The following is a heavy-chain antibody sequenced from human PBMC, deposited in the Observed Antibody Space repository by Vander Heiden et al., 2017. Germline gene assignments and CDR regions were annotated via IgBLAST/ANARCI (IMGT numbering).Heavy chain of an antibody. CDR1: GGSISSYY. V-gene: IGHV4-59*01. CDR3: ARGGGLNWFDP. J-gene: IGHJ5*02. D-gene: IGHD3-16*01. Sequence: QLQLQESGTGLVKPSATLSRTCTVSGGSISSYYWSWIRQPPGKGLEWIGYIYYSGSTNYNPSLKSRVTISVDTSKNQFSLKLSSVTAADTAVYDCARGGGLNWFDPWGQGTLVTVSS. CDR2: IYYSGST.